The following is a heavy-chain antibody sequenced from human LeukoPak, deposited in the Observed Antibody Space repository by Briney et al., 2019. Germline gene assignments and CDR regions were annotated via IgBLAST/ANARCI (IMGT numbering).Heavy chain of an antibody. CDR2: MNPNSGNT. V-gene: IGHV1-8*01. CDR1: GYTFTSYD. CDR3: ARDIRFGRARYMDV. Sequence: ASAKVSCKASGYTFTSYDINWVRQATGQGLEWMGWMNPNSGNTGYAQKFQGRVTMTRNTSISTAYMELSSLRSEDTAVYYCARDIRFGRARYMDVWGKGTTVTVSS. D-gene: IGHD3-10*01. J-gene: IGHJ6*03.